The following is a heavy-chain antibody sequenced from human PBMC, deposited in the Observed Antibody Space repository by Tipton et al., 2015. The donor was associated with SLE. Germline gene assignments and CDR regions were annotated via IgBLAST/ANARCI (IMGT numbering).Heavy chain of an antibody. J-gene: IGHJ6*03. CDR1: GASVSSSNYY. V-gene: IGHV4-61*02. CDR2: IYTSGTT. Sequence: TLSLTCTVSGASVSSSNYYWGWIRQPPGMGLEWIGRIYTSGTTNYNPSLRSRVTMSVDTSKNQFSLRLSSVTAADTAVYYCRGTPYYQYYMDVWGKGTTVTVS. D-gene: IGHD2-15*01. CDR3: RGTPYYQYYMDV.